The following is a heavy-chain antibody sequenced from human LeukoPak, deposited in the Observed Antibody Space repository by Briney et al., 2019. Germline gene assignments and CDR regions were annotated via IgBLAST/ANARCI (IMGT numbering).Heavy chain of an antibody. CDR1: GGSISSSSYY. D-gene: IGHD3-22*01. Sequence: SETLSLTCTVSGGSISSSSYYWGWIRQPPGKGLEWIGSIYYSGSTYYNPSLKSRVTISVDTSKNQFSLKLSSVTAADTAVYYCARLTYYYDSSGYYTHDYWGQGTLVTVSS. V-gene: IGHV4-39*07. CDR3: ARLTYYYDSSGYYTHDY. CDR2: IYYSGST. J-gene: IGHJ4*02.